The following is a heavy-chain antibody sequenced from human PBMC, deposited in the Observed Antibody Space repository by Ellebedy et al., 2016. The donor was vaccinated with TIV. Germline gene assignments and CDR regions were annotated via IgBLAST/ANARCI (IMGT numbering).Heavy chain of an antibody. CDR3: VRAIAAAGSA. J-gene: IGHJ4*02. CDR1: GFTFSSYW. Sequence: GGSLRLXXVGSGFTFSSYWMSWVRQAPGKGLEWVANIKHDGGEKYYVDSVKGRFTISRDNAKNSVYLQMNSLRAEDTAVYYCVRAIAAAGSAWGQGNLVIVSS. V-gene: IGHV3-7*01. D-gene: IGHD6-25*01. CDR2: IKHDGGEK.